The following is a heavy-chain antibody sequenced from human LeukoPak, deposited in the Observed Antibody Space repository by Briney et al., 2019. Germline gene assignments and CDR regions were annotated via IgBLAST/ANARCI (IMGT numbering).Heavy chain of an antibody. J-gene: IGHJ5*02. V-gene: IGHV1-18*01. Sequence: ASVKVSCKASGYTFTSYGISWVRQAPGQGLEWMGWISAYNGNTNYAQKLQGRVTMTTDTSTSTAYMELRSLRSDDTAVYYCARRPGDCSSTSCYFWFDPWGQGTLVTVSS. CDR3: ARRPGDCSSTSCYFWFDP. CDR1: GYTFTSYG. CDR2: ISAYNGNT. D-gene: IGHD2-2*01.